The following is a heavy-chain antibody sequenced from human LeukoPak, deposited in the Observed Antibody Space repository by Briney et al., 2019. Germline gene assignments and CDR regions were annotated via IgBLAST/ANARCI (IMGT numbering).Heavy chain of an antibody. J-gene: IGHJ4*02. CDR2: ISGSGGST. D-gene: IGHD3-16*01. CDR3: AKGIAYHTRDPFDS. Sequence: PGGSLRLSCAASGFTFSSYAMSWVRQAPGKGLEWVSAISGSGGSTYYADSVKGRFTISRDNSKNTLYVQMNSLRTEDTAVYYCAKGIAYHTRDPFDSWGQGTLVTVSS. V-gene: IGHV3-23*01. CDR1: GFTFSSYA.